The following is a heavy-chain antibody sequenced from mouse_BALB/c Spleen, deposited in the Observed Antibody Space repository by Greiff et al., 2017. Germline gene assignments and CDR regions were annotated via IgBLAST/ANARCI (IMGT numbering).Heavy chain of an antibody. J-gene: IGHJ3*01. CDR3: AIYDGHHGGFAY. D-gene: IGHD2-3*01. V-gene: IGHV5-6*01. CDR1: GFTFSSYG. CDR2: ISSGGSYT. Sequence: EVKLMESGGDLVKPGGSLKLSCAASGFTFSSYGMSWVRQTPDKRLEWVATISSGGSYTYYPDSVKGRFTISRDNAKNTLYLQMSSLKSEDTAMYYCAIYDGHHGGFAYWGQGTLVTVSA.